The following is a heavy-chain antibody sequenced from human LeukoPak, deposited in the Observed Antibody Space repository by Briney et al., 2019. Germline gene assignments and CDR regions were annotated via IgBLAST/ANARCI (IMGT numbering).Heavy chain of an antibody. Sequence: PGGSLRLSCAASGFTFSSYAMGWVRQAPGKGLEWVSAISGSGGSTYYADSVKGRFTISRDNSKNTLYLQMNSLRAEDTAVYYCAKSTVVVPAAADYWGQGTLVTVSS. V-gene: IGHV3-23*01. D-gene: IGHD2-2*01. CDR2: ISGSGGST. J-gene: IGHJ4*02. CDR1: GFTFSSYA. CDR3: AKSTVVVPAAADY.